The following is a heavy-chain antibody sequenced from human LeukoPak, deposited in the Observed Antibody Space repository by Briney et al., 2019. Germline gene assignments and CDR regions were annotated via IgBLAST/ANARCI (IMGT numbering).Heavy chain of an antibody. CDR2: ISYDGSNK. V-gene: IGHV3-30*04. CDR3: VSTGDKVDV. J-gene: IGHJ6*02. Sequence: GRSLRLSCAASGFTFSSYAMHWVRQAPGKGLEWVAVISYDGSNKYYADSVKGRFTISRDNSKNTLYLQMNSLRAEDTAVYYCVSTGDKVDVWGQGTTVTVSS. D-gene: IGHD3-10*01. CDR1: GFTFSSYA.